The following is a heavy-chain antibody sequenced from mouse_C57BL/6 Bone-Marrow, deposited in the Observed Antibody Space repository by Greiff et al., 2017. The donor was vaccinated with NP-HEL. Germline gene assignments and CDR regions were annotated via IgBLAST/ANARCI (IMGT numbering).Heavy chain of an antibody. Sequence: EVKVVESGGGLVKPGGSLKLSCAASGFTFSDYGMHWVRQAPEKGLEWVAYISSGSSTIYYADTVKGRFTISRDNAKNTLFLQMTSLRSEDTAMYYCARQAWGFAYWGQGTLVTVSA. D-gene: IGHD3-2*02. CDR2: ISSGSSTI. CDR3: ARQAWGFAY. J-gene: IGHJ3*01. V-gene: IGHV5-17*01. CDR1: GFTFSDYG.